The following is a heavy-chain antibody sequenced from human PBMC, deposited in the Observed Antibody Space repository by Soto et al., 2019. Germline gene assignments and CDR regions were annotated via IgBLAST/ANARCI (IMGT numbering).Heavy chain of an antibody. CDR3: ARDPLELSAYYYYGMDV. CDR2: TYYRSKWYN. CDR1: GDSVSSNSAA. J-gene: IGHJ6*02. D-gene: IGHD1-7*01. Sequence: PSQTLSLTCAISGDSVSSNSAAWNWIRQSPSRGLEWLGRTYYRSKWYNDYAVSVKSRITINPDTSKNQFSLQLNSVTPEDTAVYYCARDPLELSAYYYYGMDVWGQGTTVTVSS. V-gene: IGHV6-1*01.